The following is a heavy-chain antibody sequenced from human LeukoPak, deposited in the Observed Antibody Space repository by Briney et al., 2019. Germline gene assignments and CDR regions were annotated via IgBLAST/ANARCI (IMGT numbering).Heavy chain of an antibody. D-gene: IGHD1-14*01. CDR2: IYYSGST. J-gene: IGHJ3*01. CDR3: AREGTHDAFDV. CDR1: GGSISSYY. V-gene: IGHV4-59*01. Sequence: SETLSLTCTVSGGSISSYYWSWIRQPPGKGPEWIGYIYYSGSTNYNPSLKSRVTISVNTSKNQFSLKLSSVTAADTAVYFCAREGTHDAFDVWGQGTMFTVSS.